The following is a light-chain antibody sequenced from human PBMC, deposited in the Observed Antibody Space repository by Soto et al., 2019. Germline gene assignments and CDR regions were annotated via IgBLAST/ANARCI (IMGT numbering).Light chain of an antibody. CDR1: QSIRSN. CDR2: GAS. Sequence: EIVMTQSPDTLSLSPGEGATLSCRVSQSIRSNLAWYQQRPGQAPRLLMYGASTRADGIPARFTGSGSGTEFTLTISSLQSEDFAVYYCQQHHIWPPWTSGQGTKV. V-gene: IGKV3-15*01. CDR3: QQHHIWPPWT. J-gene: IGKJ1*01.